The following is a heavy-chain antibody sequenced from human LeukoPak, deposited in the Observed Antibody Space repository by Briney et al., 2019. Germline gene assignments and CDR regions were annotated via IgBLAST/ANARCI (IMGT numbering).Heavy chain of an antibody. CDR1: GFTFSSYA. Sequence: GGSLRLSCAASGFTFSSYAMHWVRQAPGKGLEWVAVISYDGSNKYYADSVKGRFTISRDNSKNTLYLQMNSLRAEDTAVYYCAGRYYDSSGYYYSDYWGQGTLVTVSS. V-gene: IGHV3-30-3*01. D-gene: IGHD3-22*01. CDR2: ISYDGSNK. CDR3: AGRYYDSSGYYYSDY. J-gene: IGHJ4*02.